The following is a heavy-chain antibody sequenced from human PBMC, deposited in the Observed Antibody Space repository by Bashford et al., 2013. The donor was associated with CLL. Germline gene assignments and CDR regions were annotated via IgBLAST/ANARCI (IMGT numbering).Heavy chain of an antibody. CDR2: ISHSGST. D-gene: IGHD3-3*01. CDR1: GYSISSGY. J-gene: IGHJ4*02. CDR3: ARDRYYDFWSGYYIFDY. Sequence: SETLSLTCAVSGYSISSGYWGWIRQPPGKGLEWIGSISHSGSTYYKPSLQSRVTISVDTSKNQFSLKLNSVTPEDTAVYYCARDRYYDFWSGYYIFDYWGQGTLVTVSS. V-gene: IGHV4-38-2*02.